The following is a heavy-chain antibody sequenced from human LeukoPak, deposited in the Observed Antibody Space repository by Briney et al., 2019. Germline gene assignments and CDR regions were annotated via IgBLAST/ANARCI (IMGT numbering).Heavy chain of an antibody. Sequence: GGSLRLSCAASGFALDNNAMSWVRQAPGKGLEWVSAISNTVGGRTYYADSVKGRFSISRDDSKNTVYLQMNSLRAEDTAVYYCAKDWNYYGSGSSFDYWGQGTLVTVSS. CDR3: AKDWNYYGSGSSFDY. J-gene: IGHJ4*02. D-gene: IGHD3-10*01. CDR2: ISNTVGGRT. V-gene: IGHV3-23*01. CDR1: GFALDNNA.